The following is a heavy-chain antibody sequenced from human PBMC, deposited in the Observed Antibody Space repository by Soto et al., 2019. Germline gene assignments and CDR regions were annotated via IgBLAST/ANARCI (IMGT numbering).Heavy chain of an antibody. Sequence: GGSLRLSCAASGFTFSNAWMNWVRQAPGKGLEWVGRIKSKTDGGTTDYAAPVKGRFTISRDDSKNTLYLQMNSLKTEDTAVYYCTTDAPQLIYEFSTWGGTYGMDVWGQGTTVTVSS. CDR3: TTDAPQLIYEFSTWGGTYGMDV. CDR1: GFTFSNAW. D-gene: IGHD2-2*02. CDR2: IKSKTDGGTT. J-gene: IGHJ6*02. V-gene: IGHV3-15*07.